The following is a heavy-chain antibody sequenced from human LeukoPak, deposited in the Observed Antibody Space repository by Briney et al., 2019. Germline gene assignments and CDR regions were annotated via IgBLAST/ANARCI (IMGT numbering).Heavy chain of an antibody. CDR2: IYYSGST. J-gene: IGHJ6*03. Sequence: SETLSLTCTVSGGSISSGDYYWSWIRQPPGKGLEWIGYIYYSGSTYYNPSLKSRVTISVDTSKNQFSLKLSSVTAADTAVYYCARAPGYCTNGVCSPYYYYYMDVWGKGTTVTVFS. CDR1: GGSISSGDYY. CDR3: ARAPGYCTNGVCSPYYYYYMDV. V-gene: IGHV4-30-4*08. D-gene: IGHD2-8*01.